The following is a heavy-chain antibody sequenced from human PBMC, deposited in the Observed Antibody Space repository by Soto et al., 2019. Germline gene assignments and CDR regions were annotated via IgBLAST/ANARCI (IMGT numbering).Heavy chain of an antibody. J-gene: IGHJ6*02. CDR3: ARRRDRVAAAAPYYYYGMDV. V-gene: IGHV5-51*01. D-gene: IGHD6-13*01. CDR2: IYPGDSDT. Sequence: GESLKISCKGSGYSFTSYWIGWVRQMPGKGLEWMGIIYPGDSDTRYSPSFQGQVTISADKSISTAYLQWSSLKASDTAMYYCARRRDRVAAAAPYYYYGMDVWGQGTTVTV. CDR1: GYSFTSYW.